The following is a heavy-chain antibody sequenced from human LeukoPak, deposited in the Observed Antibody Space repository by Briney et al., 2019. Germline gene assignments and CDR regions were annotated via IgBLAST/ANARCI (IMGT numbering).Heavy chain of an antibody. V-gene: IGHV3-74*01. D-gene: IGHD1-14*01. J-gene: IGHJ4*02. Sequence: GGSLRLSCAASGFPLNSFWMHWVRQAPGKGLVWVSDMNEYSTTIRYADSVKGRFTISRDNAKSILYLQMNNLRAEDTAMYFCARGGVNPVDHWGQGTLVTVSS. CDR3: ARGGVNPVDH. CDR1: GFPLNSFW. CDR2: MNEYSTTI.